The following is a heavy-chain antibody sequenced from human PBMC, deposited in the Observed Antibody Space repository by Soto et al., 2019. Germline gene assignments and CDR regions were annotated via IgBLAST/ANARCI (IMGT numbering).Heavy chain of an antibody. Sequence: GESLKISCKGSGYSFTSYWIGWVRQMPGKGLEWMGIIYPGDSDTRYSPSFQGQVTISADKSISTAYLQWSSLKASDTAMYYCARLFSHFGSSCDGCSYYYGMDVWGQGTTVTVSS. CDR2: IYPGDSDT. CDR3: ARLFSHFGSSCDGCSYYYGMDV. CDR1: GYSFTSYW. J-gene: IGHJ6*02. D-gene: IGHD6-13*01. V-gene: IGHV5-51*01.